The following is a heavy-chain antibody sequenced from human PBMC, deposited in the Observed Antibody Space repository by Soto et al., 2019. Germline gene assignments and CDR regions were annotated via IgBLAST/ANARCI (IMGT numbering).Heavy chain of an antibody. CDR3: ARINYYGSGRYYYYYGMDV. CDR2: IYYSGST. V-gene: IGHV4-59*08. Sequence: SETLSLTCTVSGGSISSYYWSWIRQPPGKGLEWIGYIYYSGSTNYNPSLKSRVTISVDTSKNQFSLKLSSVTAADTAVYYCARINYYGSGRYYYYYGMDVWGQGTTVTVSS. J-gene: IGHJ6*02. CDR1: GGSISSYY. D-gene: IGHD3-10*01.